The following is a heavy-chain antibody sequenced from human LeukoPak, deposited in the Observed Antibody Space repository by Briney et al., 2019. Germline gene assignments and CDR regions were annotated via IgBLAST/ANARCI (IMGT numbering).Heavy chain of an antibody. D-gene: IGHD2-8*01. J-gene: IGHJ3*02. CDR2: ISGYNADT. CDR1: GYTFTSYD. V-gene: IGHV1-18*01. Sequence: GASVKVSCKASGYTFTSYDINWVRQAPGQGLEWMGWISGYNADTDSAQKVQGRLTMTTDTSTNTAYMELRSLRSDDTAVYYCARFLCDNGVCHRAFDIWGQGTAVTVS. CDR3: ARFLCDNGVCHRAFDI.